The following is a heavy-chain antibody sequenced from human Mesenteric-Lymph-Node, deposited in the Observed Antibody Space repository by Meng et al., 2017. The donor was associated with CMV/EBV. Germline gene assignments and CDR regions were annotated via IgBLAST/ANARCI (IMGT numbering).Heavy chain of an antibody. CDR2: ISSSGDTV. D-gene: IGHD3-3*01. J-gene: IGHJ4*02. CDR3: ARLPTIFGVVNGDF. Sequence: GESLKISCPTSGFTFNLYEMNWVRQAPGKGLEWVSFISSSGDTVYYADSVKGRFTISRDNTKNSLYLQMNSLRAEDTAVYYCARLPTIFGVVNGDFWGQGTLVTVSS. CDR1: GFTFNLYE. V-gene: IGHV3-48*03.